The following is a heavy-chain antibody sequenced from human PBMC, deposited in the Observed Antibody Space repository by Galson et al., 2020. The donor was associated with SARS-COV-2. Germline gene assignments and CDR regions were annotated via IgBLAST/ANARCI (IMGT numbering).Heavy chain of an antibody. CDR3: ARDLAYVDIVATMDQFDY. CDR2: ISAYNGNT. J-gene: IGHJ4*02. D-gene: IGHD5-12*01. V-gene: IGHV1-18*04. Sequence: ASVKVSCMASGYTFTSYGISWVRQAPGQGLEWMGWISAYNGNTNYAQKLQGSVTMTTDTSTSTAYMELRSLRSDDTAMYYCARDLAYVDIVATMDQFDYGGQGTLVTVSS. CDR1: GYTFTSYG.